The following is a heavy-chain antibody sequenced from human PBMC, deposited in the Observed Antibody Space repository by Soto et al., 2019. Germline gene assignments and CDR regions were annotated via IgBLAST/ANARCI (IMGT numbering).Heavy chain of an antibody. Sequence: QVQLVQSGAEVKKPGASVKVSCKASGYIFTNYYMHWVRQAPGQVLEWMGTINAGGGYTTYAQRFKGRVTMTRDTSTSTVSMELSSLRYEDTALYYCTRGGAIVVVNAPFDLWGQGTLVTVSS. D-gene: IGHD2-21*01. CDR3: TRGGAIVVVNAPFDL. V-gene: IGHV1-46*03. J-gene: IGHJ5*02. CDR1: GYIFTNYY. CDR2: INAGGGYT.